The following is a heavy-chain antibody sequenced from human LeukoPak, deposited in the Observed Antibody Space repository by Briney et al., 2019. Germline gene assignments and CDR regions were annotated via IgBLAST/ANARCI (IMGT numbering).Heavy chain of an antibody. Sequence: PGGSLRLSCAAPGFTFSSYAMSWLRQAPGKGLERVSSISSSSSYIYYADSVKGRFTISRDNAKNSLYLQMNILRAEDTALYYCAGGGSSWYFADPWGQGTLVTVSS. CDR3: AGGGSSWYFADP. J-gene: IGHJ5*02. CDR1: GFTFSSYA. CDR2: ISSSSSYI. V-gene: IGHV3-21*01. D-gene: IGHD6-13*01.